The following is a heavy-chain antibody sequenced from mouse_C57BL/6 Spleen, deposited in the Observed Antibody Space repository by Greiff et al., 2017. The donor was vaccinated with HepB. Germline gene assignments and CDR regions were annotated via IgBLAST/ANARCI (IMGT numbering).Heavy chain of an antibody. V-gene: IGHV1-81*01. CDR3: ASSAITTVAY. D-gene: IGHD1-1*01. J-gene: IGHJ3*01. Sequence: VKVVESGAELARPGASVKLSCKASGYTFTSYGISWVKQRTGQGLEWIGEIYPRSGNTYYNEKFKGKATLTADKSSSTAYMELRSLTSEDSAVYFCASSAITTVAYWGQGTLVTVSA. CDR2: IYPRSGNT. CDR1: GYTFTSYG.